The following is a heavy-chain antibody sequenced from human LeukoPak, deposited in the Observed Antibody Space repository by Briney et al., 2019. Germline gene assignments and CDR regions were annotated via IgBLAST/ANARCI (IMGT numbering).Heavy chain of an antibody. CDR3: ARWDRFHGV. D-gene: IGHD1-14*01. V-gene: IGHV3-21*01. J-gene: IGHJ4*02. Sequence: GGSLRLSCAASGFTFSSYSMNWGRQAPGKGLEWVSSISSSSSYIYYADSVKGRFTISRDNPNNSLYLQMHSLRAEDTAVYYSARWDRFHGVWGQGTLVTVSS. CDR1: GFTFSSYS. CDR2: ISSSSSYI.